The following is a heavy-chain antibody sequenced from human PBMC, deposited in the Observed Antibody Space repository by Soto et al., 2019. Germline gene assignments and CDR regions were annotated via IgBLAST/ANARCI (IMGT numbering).Heavy chain of an antibody. CDR3: AKDKSRSWAFDY. CDR1: GFTFSRNG. V-gene: IGHV3-30*18. J-gene: IGHJ4*02. Sequence: QVQLVESGGGVVQPGRSLRLSCAASGFTFSRNGMQWVRQAPGKGLEWVAVISNDGKDKFYADSVEGRFTISRDNSKNTVSLQMNSLRAEDTAVYYCAKDKSRSWAFDYWGQGTLVIVSS. CDR2: ISNDGKDK. D-gene: IGHD6-13*01.